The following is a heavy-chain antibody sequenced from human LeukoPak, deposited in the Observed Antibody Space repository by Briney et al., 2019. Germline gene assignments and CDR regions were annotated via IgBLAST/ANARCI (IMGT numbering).Heavy chain of an antibody. CDR3: ARTGLVRFFDY. V-gene: IGHV3-7*01. CDR2: IKQDGSEK. CDR1: GFTFSSYW. D-gene: IGHD6-19*01. J-gene: IGHJ4*02. Sequence: GGSLRLSCAASGFTFSSYWMSWVRQAPGERLEWVANIKQDGSEKYYVDSVKGRFTISRDNAKNSLYLQMNSLRAEDTAVYYCARTGLVRFFDYWGQGTLVTVSS.